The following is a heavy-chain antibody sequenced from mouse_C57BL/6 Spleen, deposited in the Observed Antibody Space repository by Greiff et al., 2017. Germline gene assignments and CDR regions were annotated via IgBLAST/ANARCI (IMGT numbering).Heavy chain of an antibody. Sequence: VQLQQPGAELVRPGSSVKLSCKASGYTFTSYWMHWVKQRPIQGLEWIGNIDPSDSETHYNQKFKDKATLTVDKSSSTAYMQLSSLTSEDSAVYYCARRDYGSSYWYFDVWGTGTTVTGSS. CDR2: IDPSDSET. CDR1: GYTFTSYW. D-gene: IGHD1-1*01. V-gene: IGHV1-52*01. CDR3: ARRDYGSSYWYFDV. J-gene: IGHJ1*03.